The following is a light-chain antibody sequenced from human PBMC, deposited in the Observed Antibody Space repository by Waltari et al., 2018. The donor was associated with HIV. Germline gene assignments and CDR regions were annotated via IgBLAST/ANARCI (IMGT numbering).Light chain of an antibody. CDR2: DAS. J-gene: IGKJ4*01. V-gene: IGKV3-15*01. CDR3: QQYHNWPPVT. CDR1: QSVRSK. Sequence: IEMTQAPATLSVSPGERATLSCRSSQSVRSKLAGYQQKPGQAPRLLIYDASTRATGIPARFSGSGSETEFTLTISSLQSADFAVYYCQQYHNWPPVTFGGGTKVEIK.